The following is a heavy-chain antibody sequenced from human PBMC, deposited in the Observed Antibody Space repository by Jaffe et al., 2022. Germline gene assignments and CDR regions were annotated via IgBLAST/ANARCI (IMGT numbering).Heavy chain of an antibody. CDR2: ISGDGDIT. Sequence: EVQLLESGGGLAQPGGSLRLSCRASEFIFASYAMSWVRQAPGKGLEWVSGISGDGDITYYADSVKGRFSISRDNSRNTLYLQMNSLRAEDTAIYYCAKDARHLRDLLSWGPPGHYFDNWGQGALVTVSS. CDR3: AKDARHLRDLLSWGPPGHYFDN. J-gene: IGHJ4*02. V-gene: IGHV3-23*01. D-gene: IGHD3-10*01. CDR1: EFIFASYA.